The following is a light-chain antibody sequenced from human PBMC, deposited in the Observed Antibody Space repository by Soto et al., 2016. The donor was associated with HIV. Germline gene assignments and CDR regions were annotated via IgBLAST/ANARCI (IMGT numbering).Light chain of an antibody. V-gene: IGKV1-5*03. CDR1: QSISSW. J-gene: IGKJ1*01. CDR2: KAS. Sequence: DIQMTQSPSTLSASVGDRVTITCRASQSISSWVAWYQQKPGKAPNLLIYKASNLESGVPSRFSGGGSGTEFTLTISSLQPDDFATYYCQQYNNVPWTFGQGTKLEMK. CDR3: QQYNNVPWT.